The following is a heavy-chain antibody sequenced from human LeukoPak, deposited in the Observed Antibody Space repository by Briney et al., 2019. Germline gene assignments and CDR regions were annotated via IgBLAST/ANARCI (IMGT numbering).Heavy chain of an antibody. Sequence: ASVKVSCKASGGTFSSYAISWVRQAPGQGLEWMGGIIPIFGTANYAQKFQGRVTITADESTSTAYMELSSLRSEDTAVYYCARDTIVAIGPFDYWGQGTLVTVSS. CDR2: IIPIFGTA. J-gene: IGHJ4*02. D-gene: IGHD5-12*01. V-gene: IGHV1-69*13. CDR3: ARDTIVAIGPFDY. CDR1: GGTFSSYA.